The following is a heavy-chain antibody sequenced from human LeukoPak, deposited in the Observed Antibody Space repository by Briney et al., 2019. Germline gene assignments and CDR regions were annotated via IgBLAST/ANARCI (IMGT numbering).Heavy chain of an antibody. V-gene: IGHV1-2*02. D-gene: IGHD5-18*01. Sequence: ASVKVSCKASRYMYTDYYMHWVRQAPGQGLEWMGWINPNSGGTNYAQKFQGRVTMTRDTSISTAYMDLSRLSFDDSAVYYCAIIRLWLTDYYYDMDVWGQGTTVTVSS. CDR1: RYMYTDYY. J-gene: IGHJ6*02. CDR2: INPNSGGT. CDR3: AIIRLWLTDYYYDMDV.